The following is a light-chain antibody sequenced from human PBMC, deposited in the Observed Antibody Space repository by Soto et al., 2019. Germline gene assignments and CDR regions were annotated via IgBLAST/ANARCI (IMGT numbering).Light chain of an antibody. J-gene: IGKJ4*01. CDR1: QNIHIN. CDR2: GVT. CDR3: QQYEVQPQT. Sequence: ELVMTQSPAPLSVPPGDTATLSCRSSQNIHINLAWYQQKPGQAPTLLIYGVTTRAPGVPARFSGSCYGTDLTLSLRSVHSEDFGVFCGQQYEVQPQTFGLGNKVEIQ. V-gene: IGKV3-15*01.